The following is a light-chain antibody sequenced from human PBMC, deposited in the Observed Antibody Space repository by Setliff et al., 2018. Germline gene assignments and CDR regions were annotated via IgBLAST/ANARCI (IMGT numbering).Light chain of an antibody. J-gene: IGLJ1*01. CDR2: EVT. Sequence: QSVLTQPASVSGSPGQSITISCTGTSSDVGGYNFVSWYQQHPGKAPKVMIYEVTNRPSGVFNRFSGSKSGNTASLTISGLQAEDEADYYCSSYTSSSSYVFGTGTKVTVL. CDR1: SSDVGGYNF. V-gene: IGLV2-14*01. CDR3: SSYTSSSSYV.